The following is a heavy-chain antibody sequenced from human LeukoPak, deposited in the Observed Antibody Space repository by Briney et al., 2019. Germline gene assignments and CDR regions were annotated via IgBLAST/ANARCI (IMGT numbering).Heavy chain of an antibody. CDR1: GFTFSTYG. J-gene: IGHJ4*02. Sequence: GSLRLSCAASGFTFSTYGMHWVRQAPGKGLEWVAFIRYDGSNKYYADSVKGRFTISRDNSKNTLYLQMSSLRAEDTAVYYCAKGPEVRGVIVILKTGEKGALDYWGQGTLSPSPQ. D-gene: IGHD3-10*01. CDR2: IRYDGSNK. V-gene: IGHV3-30*02. CDR3: AKGPEVRGVIVILKTGEKGALDY.